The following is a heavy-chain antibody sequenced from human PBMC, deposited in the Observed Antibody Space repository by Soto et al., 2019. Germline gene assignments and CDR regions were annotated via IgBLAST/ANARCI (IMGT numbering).Heavy chain of an antibody. D-gene: IGHD2-2*01. V-gene: IGHV3-21*01. Sequence: GESLKISCAASGFTFSSYSMNWVRQAPGKGLEWVSSISSSSSYIYYADSVKGRFTISRDNAKNSLYLQMNSLRAEDTAVYYCARVDCSSTSCYEGYYYGMDVWGQGTTVTVSS. CDR1: GFTFSSYS. J-gene: IGHJ6*02. CDR2: ISSSSSYI. CDR3: ARVDCSSTSCYEGYYYGMDV.